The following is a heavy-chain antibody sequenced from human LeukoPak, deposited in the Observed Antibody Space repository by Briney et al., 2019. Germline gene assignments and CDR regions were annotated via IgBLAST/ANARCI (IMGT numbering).Heavy chain of an antibody. D-gene: IGHD5-12*01. Sequence: GGSLRLSCAASGFTFSSYGMQWVRQDPGKGLEWVAVISYDGSNKYYADSVKGRFTISRDNSKNTLYLQMNSLRAEDTAVYYCAKNKEGGYSGYDYSTFDYWGQGTLVTVSS. CDR2: ISYDGSNK. CDR3: AKNKEGGYSGYDYSTFDY. CDR1: GFTFSSYG. J-gene: IGHJ4*02. V-gene: IGHV3-30*18.